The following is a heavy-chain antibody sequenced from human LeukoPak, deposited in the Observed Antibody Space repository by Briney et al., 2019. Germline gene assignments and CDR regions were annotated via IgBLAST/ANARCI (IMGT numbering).Heavy chain of an antibody. CDR2: ISSSSSYL. J-gene: IGHJ3*02. CDR3: ARGLLWFGESQVKDALDI. D-gene: IGHD3-10*01. CDR1: GFTFSSYS. V-gene: IGHV3-21*05. Sequence: PGGSLRLSCAASGFTFSSYSMNWVRQAPGKGLEWVSYISSSSSYLYYAYAEKGGFTISRDNAKNSLYLQMNSLRAEDTAVYYWARGLLWFGESQVKDALDIWGQGTMVTVS.